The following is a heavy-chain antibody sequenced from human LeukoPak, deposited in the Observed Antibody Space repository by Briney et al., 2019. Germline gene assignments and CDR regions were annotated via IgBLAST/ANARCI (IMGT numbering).Heavy chain of an antibody. CDR3: ARDRRYYDFWSGIRYYGPVNGDYYMDV. CDR2: IYYSGSA. J-gene: IGHJ6*03. V-gene: IGHV4-59*01. CDR1: GGSISSYY. D-gene: IGHD3-3*01. Sequence: SETLSLTCTVSGGSISSYYWSWIRQPPGKGLEWIGYIYYSGSANYNPSLKSRVTISVDTSKNQFSLKLSSVTAADTAVYYCARDRRYYDFWSGIRYYGPVNGDYYMDVWGKGTTVTVSS.